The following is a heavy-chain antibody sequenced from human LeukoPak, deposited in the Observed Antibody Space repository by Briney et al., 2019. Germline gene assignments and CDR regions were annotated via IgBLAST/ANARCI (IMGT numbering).Heavy chain of an antibody. J-gene: IGHJ4*02. CDR3: ARGQYSSSWYQAPLDY. V-gene: IGHV4-59*12. Sequence: PSETLSLTCTVSGGSISSYYWSWIRQPPGKGLEWIGYIYYSGSTNYNPSLKSRVTISVDTSKNQFSLKLSSVTAADTAVYYCARGQYSSSWYQAPLDYWGQGTLVTVSS. CDR1: GGSISSYY. CDR2: IYYSGST. D-gene: IGHD6-13*01.